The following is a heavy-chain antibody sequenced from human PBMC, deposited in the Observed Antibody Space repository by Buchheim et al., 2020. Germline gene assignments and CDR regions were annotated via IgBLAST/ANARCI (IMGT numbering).Heavy chain of an antibody. Sequence: QLRLQESGPGLVKPSETLSLTCTVSGDSISNSKYYWGWIRQPPGKGPEWIGSIYYSGSTFYRPSLKRRVSISMDAAKNQNSLNLSSVTAADTAVFCCVRQFCVSDACSLYFDVWGQGSL. CDR3: VRQFCVSDACSLYFDV. V-gene: IGHV4-39*01. J-gene: IGHJ4*02. CDR2: IYYSGST. CDR1: GDSISNSKYY. D-gene: IGHD2-21*02.